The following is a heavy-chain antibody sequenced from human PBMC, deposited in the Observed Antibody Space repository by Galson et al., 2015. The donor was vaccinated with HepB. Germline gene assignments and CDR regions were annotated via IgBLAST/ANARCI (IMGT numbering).Heavy chain of an antibody. CDR1: GGTFSSYA. Sequence: SVKVSCKASGGTFSSYAISWVRQAPGQGLEWMGGIIPIFGTANYAQKFQGRVTITADESTSTAYMELSSLRSEDTAVYYCASSKPLQGVHEGYYYMDVWGKGTTVTVSS. CDR3: ASSKPLQGVHEGYYYMDV. CDR2: IIPIFGTA. V-gene: IGHV1-69*13. D-gene: IGHD3-10*01. J-gene: IGHJ6*03.